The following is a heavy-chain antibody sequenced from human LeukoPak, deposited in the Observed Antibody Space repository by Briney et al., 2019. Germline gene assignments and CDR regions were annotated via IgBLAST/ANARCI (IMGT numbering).Heavy chain of an antibody. CDR3: ATLPARSGYDYCDY. Sequence: PGRSLRLSCAASAFTFSNYAMHWVRQAPGKGLEWVAVISYDGSNKYYADSVKGRFTISRDNSKNTLYLQMNSLRAEDTAVYYCATLPARSGYDYCDYWGQGTLVTVSS. CDR1: AFTFSNYA. J-gene: IGHJ4*02. CDR2: ISYDGSNK. D-gene: IGHD5-12*01. V-gene: IGHV3-30*04.